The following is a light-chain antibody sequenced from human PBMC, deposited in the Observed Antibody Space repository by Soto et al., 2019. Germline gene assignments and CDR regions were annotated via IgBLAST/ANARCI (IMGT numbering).Light chain of an antibody. Sequence: EIVMTQSPATLSVSPGERATLSCRASQSVSSNLAWYQQKPGQAPRLLTYGASTRATGIPARFSGSGSGTEFTLTISRLQSEDFAVYYCQQYNNWPPLTFGGGTKVEIK. CDR3: QQYNNWPPLT. J-gene: IGKJ4*01. V-gene: IGKV3-15*01. CDR2: GAS. CDR1: QSVSSN.